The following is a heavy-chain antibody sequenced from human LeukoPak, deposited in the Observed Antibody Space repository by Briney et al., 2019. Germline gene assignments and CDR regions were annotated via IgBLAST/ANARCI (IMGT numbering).Heavy chain of an antibody. J-gene: IGHJ5*02. D-gene: IGHD6-13*01. CDR2: ISYDGSNK. V-gene: IGHV3-30*18. CDR3: AKDFEYSSSWYRGDWFDP. CDR1: GFTFSSYG. Sequence: GGSLRLSCAASGFTFSSYGMHWVRQAPGKGPEWVAVISYDGSNKYYADSVKGRFTISRDNSKNTLYLQMNSLRAEDTAVYYCAKDFEYSSSWYRGDWFDPWGQGTLVTVSS.